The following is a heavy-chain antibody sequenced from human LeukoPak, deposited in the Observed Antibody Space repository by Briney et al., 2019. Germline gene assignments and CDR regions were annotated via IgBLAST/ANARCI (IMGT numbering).Heavy chain of an antibody. Sequence: SDPQTLPCTLSVHPKSRYHGSCIRQPPAKALEGIGYIYYSGSTNYNPSLKSRVSISVDTSKNKFCLKLSSVTAADTAVYYCARDLGAGLTDYYYYGMDVWGQGTTVTVSS. CDR2: IYYSGST. CDR1: VHPKSRYH. J-gene: IGHJ6*02. V-gene: IGHV4-59*01. CDR3: ARDLGAGLTDYYYYGMDV. D-gene: IGHD3-16*01.